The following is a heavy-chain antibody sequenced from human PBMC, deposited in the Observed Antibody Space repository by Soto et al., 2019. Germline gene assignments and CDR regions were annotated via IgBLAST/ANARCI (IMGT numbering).Heavy chain of an antibody. V-gene: IGHV3-23*04. CDR2: PSGSGGDT. CDR3: AKDFLQDWGQDSYSGMDV. CDR1: GFIFPDYA. J-gene: IGHJ6*02. D-gene: IGHD7-27*01. Sequence: ERQLVESGGGLVQLGGSLRLSCAASGFIFPDYAITWVRQAPGKGREWDSGPSGSGGDTYYADSLKDRFTVSRDNSSNTLYLQNNSLRAEDTAVYYCAKDFLQDWGQDSYSGMDVWGQENTVTVSS.